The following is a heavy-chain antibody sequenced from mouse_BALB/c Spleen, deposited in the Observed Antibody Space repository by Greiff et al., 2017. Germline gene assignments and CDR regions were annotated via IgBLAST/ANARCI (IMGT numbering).Heavy chain of an antibody. CDR3: ARRVGFYFDY. J-gene: IGHJ2*01. Sequence: QVQLQQSGAELAKPGASVKMSCKASGYTFTSYWMHWVKQRPGQGLEWIGYINPSTGYTEYNQKFKDKATLTADKSSSTAYMQLSSLTSEDSAVYYCARRVGFYFDYWGQGTTLTVSS. CDR1: GYTFTSYW. CDR2: INPSTGYT. D-gene: IGHD1-1*02. V-gene: IGHV1-7*01.